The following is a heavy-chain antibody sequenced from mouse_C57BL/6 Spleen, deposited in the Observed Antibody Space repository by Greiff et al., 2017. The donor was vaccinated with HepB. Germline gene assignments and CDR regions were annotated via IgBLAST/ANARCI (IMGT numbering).Heavy chain of an antibody. V-gene: IGHV1-82*01. CDR2: IYPGDGDT. J-gene: IGHJ4*01. Sequence: LQESGPELVKPGASVKISCKASGYAFSSSWMNWVKQRPGKGLEWIGRIYPGDGDTNYNGKFKGKATLTADKSSSTAYMQLSSLTSEDSAVYLCARSYYDSSYAMDYWGQGTSVTVAS. CDR3: ARSYYDSSYAMDY. CDR1: GYAFSSSW. D-gene: IGHD2-4*01.